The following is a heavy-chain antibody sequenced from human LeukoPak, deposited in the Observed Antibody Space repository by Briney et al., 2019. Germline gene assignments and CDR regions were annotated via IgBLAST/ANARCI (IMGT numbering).Heavy chain of an antibody. V-gene: IGHV4-34*01. J-gene: IGHJ4*02. CDR2: INHSGST. CDR1: GGSFSGYY. D-gene: IGHD2/OR15-2a*01. CDR3: ARGLLDYYFDY. Sequence: SETLSLTCAVYGGSFSGYYWSWIRQPPGKGLEWIGEINHSGSTNYNPSLKSRVTISVDTSKNQFSLKLSSVTAADTAVYYCARGLLDYYFDYWGQGTLVTVSS.